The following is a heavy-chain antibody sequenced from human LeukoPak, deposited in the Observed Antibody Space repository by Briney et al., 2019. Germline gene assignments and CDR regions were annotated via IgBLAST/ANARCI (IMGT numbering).Heavy chain of an antibody. CDR3: ARAGPHIVVVTLDY. CDR2: IYHSGST. D-gene: IGHD2-21*02. Sequence: SETLSLTCAVSGYSISSGYYWGWIRQPPGNGLEWIGRIYHSGSTYYNPSLKSRVTISVDTSKNQFSLKLSSVTAADTAVYYCARAGPHIVVVTLDYWGQGTLVTVSS. V-gene: IGHV4-38-2*01. J-gene: IGHJ4*02. CDR1: GYSISSGYY.